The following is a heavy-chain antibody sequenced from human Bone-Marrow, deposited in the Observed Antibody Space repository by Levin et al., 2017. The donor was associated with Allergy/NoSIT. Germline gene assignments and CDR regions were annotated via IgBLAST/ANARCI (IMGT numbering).Heavy chain of an antibody. D-gene: IGHD4-17*01. V-gene: IGHV4-31*03. Sequence: SQTLSLTCTVSCGSIRSGGYYWSWIRQHPGKGLEWIGYIYYSGTTYYNPSLKSRVTISVDTSKNQFSLKLSSVTAADTAVYYCARGTYGDYVDYWGQGTLVTVSS. CDR3: ARGTYGDYVDY. J-gene: IGHJ4*02. CDR1: CGSIRSGGYY. CDR2: IYYSGTT.